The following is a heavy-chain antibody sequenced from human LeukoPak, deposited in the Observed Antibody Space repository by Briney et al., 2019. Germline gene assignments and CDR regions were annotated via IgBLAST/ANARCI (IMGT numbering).Heavy chain of an antibody. Sequence: GASVKVSCKASGYTFTSYGISWVRQAPGQGLEWMGWISAYNGNTNYAQKLQGRVTMTTDTSTSTAYMELRSLRSDDAAVYYCARGPGPYCSSTSCYGFYFDYWGQGTLVTVSS. CDR1: GYTFTSYG. J-gene: IGHJ4*02. D-gene: IGHD2-2*01. CDR3: ARGPGPYCSSTSCYGFYFDY. V-gene: IGHV1-18*01. CDR2: ISAYNGNT.